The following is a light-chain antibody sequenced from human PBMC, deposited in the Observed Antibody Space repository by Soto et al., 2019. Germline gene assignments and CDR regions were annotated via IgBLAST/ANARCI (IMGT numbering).Light chain of an antibody. Sequence: QSALTQPASVSGSPGQSIAISCTGTSSDVDGYNYVSWYQHHPGKAPKLMIYDVSSRPSGVSNRFSGSKSGNTASLTISGLQAADEADYYCISYTTISTYVFGTGTKRTVL. CDR1: SSDVDGYNY. CDR2: DVS. V-gene: IGLV2-14*03. CDR3: ISYTTISTYV. J-gene: IGLJ1*01.